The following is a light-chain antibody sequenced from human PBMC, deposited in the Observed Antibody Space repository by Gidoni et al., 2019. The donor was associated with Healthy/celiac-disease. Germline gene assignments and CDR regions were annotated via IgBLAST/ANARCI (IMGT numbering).Light chain of an antibody. CDR2: SNN. CDR1: SSNIGSNT. J-gene: IGLJ3*02. Sequence: QSVLTQPPSASGTPGQRVTISCSGSSSNIGSNTVNCYQQLPGTAPKLLISSNNQRPSGVPDRFSGSKSGTSASLAISGLQSEDEADYYCAAWDDSLNGPVFGGGTKLTVL. V-gene: IGLV1-44*01. CDR3: AAWDDSLNGPV.